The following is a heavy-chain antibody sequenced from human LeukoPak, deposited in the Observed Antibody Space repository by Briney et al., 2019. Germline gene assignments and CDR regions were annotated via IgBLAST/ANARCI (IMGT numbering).Heavy chain of an antibody. Sequence: SETLSLTCTVSGYSISTGYYWDWIRQPPGKGLEWIGTFYHGGSTNYNPSLKSRVTISVDTSKNQFSLKLSSVTAADTAVYYCARERGERGRSWGYYYDSSGYPNQFDIWGQGTMVTVSS. V-gene: IGHV4-38-2*02. CDR2: FYHGGST. D-gene: IGHD3-22*01. J-gene: IGHJ3*02. CDR3: ARERGERGRSWGYYYDSSGYPNQFDI. CDR1: GYSISTGYY.